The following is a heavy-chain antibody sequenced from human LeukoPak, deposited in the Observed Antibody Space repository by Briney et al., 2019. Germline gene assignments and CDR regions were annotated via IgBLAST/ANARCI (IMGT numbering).Heavy chain of an antibody. CDR2: ISSTGGTT. V-gene: IGHV3-23*01. CDR1: GLTFSNYG. Sequence: GGSLRLSCVASGLTFSNYGISWVRQAPGKGLEWVSAISSTGGTTYYADSVKGHFTISRDNSKNTVYLQMNSLSAEDTAVYYCARFEQWLVLDYWGQGTLVTVSS. CDR3: ARFEQWLVLDY. D-gene: IGHD6-19*01. J-gene: IGHJ4*02.